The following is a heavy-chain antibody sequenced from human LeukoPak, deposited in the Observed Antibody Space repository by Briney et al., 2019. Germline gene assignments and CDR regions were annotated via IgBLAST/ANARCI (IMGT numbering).Heavy chain of an antibody. CDR3: ARHDGSGTIDY. V-gene: IGHV4-39*01. J-gene: IGHJ4*02. D-gene: IGHD3-10*01. CDR1: GGSISSSSYY. Sequence: NSSETLSLTCTVSGGSISSSSYYWGWIRQPPGKGLEWIGSIYYSGSTYYNPSLKSRVTISVDTSKNQFSLKLSSVTAADTAVYYCARHDGSGTIDYWGQETLVTVSS. CDR2: IYYSGST.